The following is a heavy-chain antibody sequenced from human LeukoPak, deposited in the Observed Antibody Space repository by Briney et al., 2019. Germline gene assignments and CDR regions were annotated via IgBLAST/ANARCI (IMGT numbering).Heavy chain of an antibody. Sequence: GGSLRLSCAASGIIFSNYWIHWVRQAPGKGLVWVSRINRDGSSTSYADSVKGRFTISRDNAKNTLYLQMNSLRAEDTAVYYCARGGGYSYGSFDYWGQGTLVTVSS. CDR2: INRDGSST. CDR3: ARGGGYSYGSFDY. V-gene: IGHV3-74*01. J-gene: IGHJ4*02. D-gene: IGHD5-18*01. CDR1: GIIFSNYW.